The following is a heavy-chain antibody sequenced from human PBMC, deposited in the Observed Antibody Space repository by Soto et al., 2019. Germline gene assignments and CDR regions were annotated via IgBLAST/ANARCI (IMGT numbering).Heavy chain of an antibody. V-gene: IGHV3-23*01. CDR1: GFTFSSYA. Sequence: EVQLLESGGGLVQPGGSLRLSCAASGFTFSSYAMSWVRQAPGKGLEWVSAISGSGGSTYYADSVKGRFTISRDNSKNTLYLRMNSLRAEDTAVYYCAKLSSPINDLAAAGPDFWGQGTLVTVSS. CDR2: ISGSGGST. J-gene: IGHJ4*02. D-gene: IGHD6-13*01. CDR3: AKLSSPINDLAAAGPDF.